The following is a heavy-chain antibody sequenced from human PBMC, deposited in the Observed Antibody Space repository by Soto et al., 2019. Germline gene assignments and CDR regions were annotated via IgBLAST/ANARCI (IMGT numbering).Heavy chain of an antibody. CDR1: GGSISSSNW. CDR2: IYHSGST. J-gene: IGHJ3*02. D-gene: IGHD5-12*01. Sequence: QVQLQESGPGLVEPSGTLSLTCVVSGGSISSSNWWSWVRQPPGKGLEWIGEIYHSGSTNYNPSLKSGVIKSVDKSKNHFSPKIYSVTAADTAVYYCARDLGYSTSMGAFDIWGLGTMVIVSS. CDR3: ARDLGYSTSMGAFDI. V-gene: IGHV4-4*02.